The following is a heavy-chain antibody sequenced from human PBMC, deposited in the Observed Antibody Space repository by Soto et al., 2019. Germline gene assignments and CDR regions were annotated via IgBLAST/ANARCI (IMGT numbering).Heavy chain of an antibody. V-gene: IGHV1-18*01. CDR3: ARVQPITMSVVVRDFAY. D-gene: IGHD3-22*01. Sequence: ASVKVSCKASGYTFTSYGISWVRQAPGQGLEWMGWISAYNGNTNYAQKLQCRVTMTTDTSTSTAYMELRSLRSDDTAVYYCARVQPITMSVVVRDFAYCGQRTLVTVSS. CDR2: ISAYNGNT. J-gene: IGHJ4*02. CDR1: GYTFTSYG.